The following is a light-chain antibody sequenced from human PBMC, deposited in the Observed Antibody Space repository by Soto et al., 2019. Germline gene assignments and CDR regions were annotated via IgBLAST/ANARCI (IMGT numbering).Light chain of an antibody. CDR2: EVN. J-gene: IGLJ2*01. CDR1: SSDVGGYNY. V-gene: IGLV2-14*01. CDR3: SSYTSSSTLVV. Sequence: QSALTQPASVSGSPGQSITISCTGTSSDVGGYNYVSWYQHHPGKAPKLMIYEVNNRPSGVSNRFSGSKSGNTASLTISGLQAEDEADDYCSSYTSSSTLVVFGGGTKLTVL.